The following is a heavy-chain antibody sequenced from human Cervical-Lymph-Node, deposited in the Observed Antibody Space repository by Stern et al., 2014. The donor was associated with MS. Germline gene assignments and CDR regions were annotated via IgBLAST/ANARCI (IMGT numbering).Heavy chain of an antibody. CDR3: ARETRSGYNFDY. CDR1: GGTFSSYA. V-gene: IGHV1-69*01. Sequence: QLVQSGAEVKKPGSSVKVSCKVSGGTFSSYAVSWVRQAPGQGLAWMGGVLPVFTTPHYAQNLQGRVTVTADESTSTVYMELSTLTSEDTAMYYCARETRSGYNFDYWGQGALVTVSS. CDR2: VLPVFTTP. J-gene: IGHJ4*02. D-gene: IGHD5-24*01.